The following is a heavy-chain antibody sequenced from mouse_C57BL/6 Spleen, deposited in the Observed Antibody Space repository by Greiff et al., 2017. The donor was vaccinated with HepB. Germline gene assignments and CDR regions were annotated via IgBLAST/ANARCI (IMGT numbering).Heavy chain of an antibody. V-gene: IGHV14-4*01. CDR3: TTEGYGSSSFAY. CDR1: GFNIKDDY. Sequence: VQLQQSGAELVRPGASVKLSCTASGFNIKDDYMHWVKQRPEQGLEWIGWIDPENGDTEYASKFQGKATITADTSSNTAYLQLSSLTSEDTAVYYCTTEGYGSSSFAYWGQGTLVTVSA. CDR2: IDPENGDT. D-gene: IGHD1-1*01. J-gene: IGHJ3*01.